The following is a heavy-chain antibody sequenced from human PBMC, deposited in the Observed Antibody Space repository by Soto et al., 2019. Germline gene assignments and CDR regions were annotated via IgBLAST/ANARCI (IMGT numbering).Heavy chain of an antibody. V-gene: IGHV1-2*02. J-gene: IGHJ6*03. CDR3: ARESGGATATLDYYYFYMDV. CDR1: GDSFNDYY. D-gene: IGHD5-12*01. Sequence: VQLAQSGAEVKKPGASGKVSCKTSGDSFNDYYIHWVRQAPGQGLEWMGWINPNGGATKYAQKFQGRVTVTRDTSIRTVYMELSSLRSDDTAVYYCARESGGATATLDYYYFYMDVWGKGTTVTVSS. CDR2: INPNGGAT.